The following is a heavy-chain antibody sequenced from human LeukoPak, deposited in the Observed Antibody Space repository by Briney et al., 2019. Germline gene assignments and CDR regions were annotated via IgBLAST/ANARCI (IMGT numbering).Heavy chain of an antibody. CDR2: ISSSSSTI. CDR1: GFTFSSYS. V-gene: IGHV3-48*02. CDR3: ARESGIAAAGRRDNWFDP. J-gene: IGHJ5*02. Sequence: GGSLRLSCAASGFTFSSYSMNWVRQAPGKGLEWVSYISSSSSTIYYADSVKGRFTISRDNAKNSLYLQMNSLRDEDTAVYYCARESGIAAAGRRDNWFDPWGQGTLVTVSS. D-gene: IGHD6-13*01.